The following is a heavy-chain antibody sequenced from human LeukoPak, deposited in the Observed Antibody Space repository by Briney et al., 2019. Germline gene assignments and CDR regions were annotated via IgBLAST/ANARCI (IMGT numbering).Heavy chain of an antibody. V-gene: IGHV3-30*04. CDR1: GFTFSSFA. CDR3: AREQYNSLYFDY. J-gene: IGHJ4*02. D-gene: IGHD1-14*01. CDR2: ISYGGSKK. Sequence: GGSLRLSCAASGFTFSSFAMHWVRQAPGKGLEWVAIISYGGSKKYYADSVKGRFTISRDNSKNTLFLQMDSLRGEDTAVYYCAREQYNSLYFDYWGQGTLVTVSS.